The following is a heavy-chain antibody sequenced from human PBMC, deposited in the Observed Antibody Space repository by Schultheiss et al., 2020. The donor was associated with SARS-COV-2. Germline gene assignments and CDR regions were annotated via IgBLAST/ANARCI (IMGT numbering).Heavy chain of an antibody. V-gene: IGHV3-21*01. CDR1: GFTFSSYA. D-gene: IGHD3-16*01. CDR3: TKGKSASVRAYYAMDV. J-gene: IGHJ6*02. CDR2: ITSNSAYI. Sequence: GESLKISCAASGFTFSSYAMHWVRQAPGKGLEWVSAITSNSAYIYYADSVKGRFTISRDNANNSVFLQLNSLRAEDTAVFYCTKGKSASVRAYYAMDVWGQGTTVTVSS.